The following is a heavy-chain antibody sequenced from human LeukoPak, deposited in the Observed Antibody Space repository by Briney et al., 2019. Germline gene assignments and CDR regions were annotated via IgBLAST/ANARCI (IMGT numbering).Heavy chain of an antibody. D-gene: IGHD3-16*01. V-gene: IGHV3-72*01. CDR2: IRRGANSYTT. J-gene: IGHJ3*02. Sequence: EGSLRPSCAASGFTFSDYILDWVRQAPGKGLEWVGRIRRGANSYTTEYAASVKGRFTISRDDSRNSLYLHMNSLKTEDTAVYHCSRDGGEGGNSAFDIWGQGTMVTVSS. CDR1: GFTFSDYI. CDR3: SRDGGEGGNSAFDI.